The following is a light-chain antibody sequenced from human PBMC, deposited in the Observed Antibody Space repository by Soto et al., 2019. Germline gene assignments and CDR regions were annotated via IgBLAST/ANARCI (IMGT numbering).Light chain of an antibody. CDR3: RVCGSNADPYVL. V-gene: IGLV3-21*04. Sequence: SYELTQPPSVSVAPGKTARVSCGGNNIAGKSVHWYQLKPGQAPVLIIYKDDDRPSGIPERFSGSKSGNTVTLAVSWVEGRDEADYYCRVCGSNADPYVLFGGGTKVTVL. CDR1: NIAGKS. CDR2: KDD. J-gene: IGLJ2*01.